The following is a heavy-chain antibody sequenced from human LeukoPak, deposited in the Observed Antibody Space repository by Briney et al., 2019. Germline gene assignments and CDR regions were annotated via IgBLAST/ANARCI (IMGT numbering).Heavy chain of an antibody. CDR1: GYSFRTYL. V-gene: IGHV5-10-1*01. J-gene: IGHJ6*02. Sequence: GDSRKISCKGSGYSFRTYLIGWVRQMPGKGLEWMGTIDPSDSYTNYSPSFQGHVTISADKSISTAYLQWSSLKASDTAMYYCARRDYYYYAMDVWGQGTTVTVSS. CDR2: IDPSDSYT. CDR3: ARRDYYYYAMDV.